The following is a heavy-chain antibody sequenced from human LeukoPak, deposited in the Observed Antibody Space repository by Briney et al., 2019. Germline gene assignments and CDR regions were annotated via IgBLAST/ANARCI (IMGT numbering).Heavy chain of an antibody. D-gene: IGHD5-24*01. CDR2: ISGSGGST. Sequence: GGSLRLSCAASGFTFSSYAMSWVRQAPGKGLEWVSAISGSGGSTYYADSVKGRFTISRDNSKNTLYPQMNSLRAEDTAVYYCAKGRRDGYNFDFDYWGQGTLVTVSS. CDR1: GFTFSSYA. V-gene: IGHV3-23*01. J-gene: IGHJ4*02. CDR3: AKGRRDGYNFDFDY.